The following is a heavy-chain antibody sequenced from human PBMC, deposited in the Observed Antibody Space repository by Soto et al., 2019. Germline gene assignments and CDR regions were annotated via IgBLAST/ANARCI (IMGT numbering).Heavy chain of an antibody. J-gene: IGHJ6*02. CDR2: ISANNDHT. D-gene: IGHD3-3*01. V-gene: IGHV1-18*01. CDR1: GYTLNTYG. Sequence: ASVKVSCKASGYTLNTYGITWVRQAPGQGLEWMGWISANNDHTNYPQKLQGRVTMTTDTSTSTAYMELRSLTSDDTAVYYCARGRITIFGVVYGMDVWGQGTTVTVSS. CDR3: ARGRITIFGVVYGMDV.